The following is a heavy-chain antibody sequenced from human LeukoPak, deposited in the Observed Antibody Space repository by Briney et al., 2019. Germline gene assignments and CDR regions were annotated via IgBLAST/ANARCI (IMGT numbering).Heavy chain of an antibody. D-gene: IGHD1-26*01. V-gene: IGHV4-34*01. CDR3: ASTYSLYDAFDI. Sequence: PSETLSLTCAVYSGSFSGYYWSWIRQPPGKGLEWIGEINHSGSTNYNPSLKSRVTISVDTSKNQFSLKLISVTAADTAVYYCASTYSLYDAFDIWGQGTMVTVSS. CDR2: INHSGST. J-gene: IGHJ3*02. CDR1: SGSFSGYY.